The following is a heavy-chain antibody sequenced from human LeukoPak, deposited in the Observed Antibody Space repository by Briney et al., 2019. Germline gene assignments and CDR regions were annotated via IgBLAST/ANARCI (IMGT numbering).Heavy chain of an antibody. D-gene: IGHD2-15*01. CDR3: ARALSCSGGSCRGYYFDY. Sequence: SETLSLTCTVSGGSFSSSTYYWGWIRQPPGKGLEWIGSIYYSGSTYYNPSLKSRVTISVDTSKNQFSLKLSSVTAADTAVYYCARALSCSGGSCRGYYFDYWGQGTLVTVSS. J-gene: IGHJ4*02. V-gene: IGHV4-39*07. CDR1: GGSFSSSTYY. CDR2: IYYSGST.